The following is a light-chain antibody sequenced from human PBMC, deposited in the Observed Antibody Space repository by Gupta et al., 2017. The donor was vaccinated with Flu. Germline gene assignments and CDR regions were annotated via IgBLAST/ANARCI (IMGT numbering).Light chain of an antibody. CDR3: GTWDDSLSAMI. CDR1: SSNIGINY. Sequence: QSVLTQPPSMSAAPGQKVTISCSGSSSNIGINYVSWYQQFPGTAPKLLIFDNHKRPSGIPDRFSASKSGTSATLGITGLQTGDEANYYCGTWDDSLSAMIFGGGTKLTVL. V-gene: IGLV1-51*01. CDR2: DNH. J-gene: IGLJ2*01.